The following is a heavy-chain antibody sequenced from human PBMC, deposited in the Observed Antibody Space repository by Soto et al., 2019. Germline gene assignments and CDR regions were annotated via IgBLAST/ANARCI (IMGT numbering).Heavy chain of an antibody. Sequence: QVQLMQSGAEVKKPGASVKVSCKASGDTFTDYYIHWVRQAPGQGLEWMGTVNPSGGHTTYAQHFLGRGTMTGATSTSTLYMELTSLTSDDPAVYYCASGGHVVVVPAALDYWGQGTLVTVSS. J-gene: IGHJ4*02. V-gene: IGHV1-46*01. CDR2: VNPSGGHT. CDR3: ASGGHVVVVPAALDY. CDR1: GDTFTDYY. D-gene: IGHD2-21*02.